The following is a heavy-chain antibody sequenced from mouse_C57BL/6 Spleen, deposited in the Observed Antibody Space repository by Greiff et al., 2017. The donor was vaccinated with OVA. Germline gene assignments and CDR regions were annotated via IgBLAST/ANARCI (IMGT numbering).Heavy chain of an antibody. J-gene: IGHJ2*01. CDR2: IDPSDSYT. D-gene: IGHD4-1*01. Sequence: QVQLQQSGAELVRPGTSVKLSCKASGYTFTSYWMHWVKQRPGQGLEWIGVIDPSDSYTNYNQKFKGKATLTVDTSSSTAYMPLSSLTSEDSAVYYCARGGDWGGDYWGQGTTLTVSS. CDR1: GYTFTSYW. CDR3: ARGGDWGGDY. V-gene: IGHV1-59*01.